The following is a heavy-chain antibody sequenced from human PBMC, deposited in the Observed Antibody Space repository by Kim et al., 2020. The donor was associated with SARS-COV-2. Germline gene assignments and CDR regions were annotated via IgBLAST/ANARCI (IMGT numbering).Heavy chain of an antibody. CDR3: AADAGRFPDY. V-gene: IGHV3-74*01. Sequence: GGSLRLSCVASGFSFSGRWIHWVRHVPGKGLEWVSIINTDGTTTRYTDSVKGRFTISRDNAKNTLYLQMSSLRAEDTAMYFCAADAGRFPDYWGLGTVVSVPS. J-gene: IGHJ4*02. CDR1: GFSFSGRW. D-gene: IGHD3-16*01. CDR2: INTDGTTT.